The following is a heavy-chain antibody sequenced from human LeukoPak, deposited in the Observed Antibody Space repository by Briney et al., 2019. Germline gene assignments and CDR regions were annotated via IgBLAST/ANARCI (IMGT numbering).Heavy chain of an antibody. J-gene: IGHJ4*02. CDR3: ARVAGAPYFDY. D-gene: IGHD2-15*01. V-gene: IGHV1-8*03. CDR1: GYTFTSYD. Sequence: ASVKVSCKASGYTFTSYDINWVRQATGQGLEWMGRMNPNIGNTDYAQKFQGRVTITRNTSTSTAYMELSSLRSEDTAVYYCARVAGAPYFDYWGQGKLVTVSS. CDR2: MNPNIGNT.